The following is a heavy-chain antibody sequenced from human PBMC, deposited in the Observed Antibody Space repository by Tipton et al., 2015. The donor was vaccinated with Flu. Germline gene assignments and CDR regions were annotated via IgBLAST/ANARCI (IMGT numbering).Heavy chain of an antibody. D-gene: IGHD4-23*01. Sequence: GLVKPSETLSLTCVVSDFSISSGYYWGWIRQPPGKGLEWIGSIHHSGSTYYNPSLKSRVTMSVDTSRNQFSLEMKSVTAADTAVYFCARDIRSTGWQQSLDYWGQGTLVTVSS. CDR1: DFSISSGYY. V-gene: IGHV4-38-2*02. CDR2: IHHSGST. J-gene: IGHJ4*02. CDR3: ARDIRSTGWQQSLDY.